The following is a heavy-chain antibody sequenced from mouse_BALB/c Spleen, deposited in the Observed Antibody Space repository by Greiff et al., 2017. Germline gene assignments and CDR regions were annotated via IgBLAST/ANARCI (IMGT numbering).Heavy chain of an antibody. V-gene: IGHV3-6*02. Sequence: VQLQQSGPGLVKPSQSLSLTCSVTGYSITSGYYWNWIRQFPGNKLEWMGYISYDGSNNYNPSLKNRISITRDTSKNQFFLKLNSVTTEDTATYYCARDQDGNYDYYAMDYWGQGTSVTVSS. CDR3: ARDQDGNYDYYAMDY. J-gene: IGHJ4*01. CDR1: GYSITSGYY. D-gene: IGHD2-1*01. CDR2: ISYDGSN.